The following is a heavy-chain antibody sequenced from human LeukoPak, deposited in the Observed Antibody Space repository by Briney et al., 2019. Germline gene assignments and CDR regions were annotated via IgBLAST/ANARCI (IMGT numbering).Heavy chain of an antibody. J-gene: IGHJ4*02. CDR1: GFSFNSFA. D-gene: IGHD3-10*01. Sequence: PGGSLRLCCTASGFSFNSFAMSWLRQAPGKGLEWVSTICGSCQITYYTESVRGRFTISRDNSKKTVFLQMSSLRDEDTAVYYCAKGRGSGSYSSSDYWGQGTLVTVSS. CDR3: AKGRGSGSYSSSDY. V-gene: IGHV3-23*01. CDR2: ICGSCQIT.